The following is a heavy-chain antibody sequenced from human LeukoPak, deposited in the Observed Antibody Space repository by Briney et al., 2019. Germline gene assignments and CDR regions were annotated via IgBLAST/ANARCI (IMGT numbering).Heavy chain of an antibody. Sequence: GGSLRLSCAASRFTVSSNYMTWVRQAPGKGLEWVSVIYSGGGTYHADSVKGRFTMSRDNSKNTLYLQMNSLRAEDTAVYYCARGGREGFDYWGQGTLVTVSS. CDR2: IYSGGGT. D-gene: IGHD3-16*01. CDR3: ARGGREGFDY. CDR1: RFTVSSNY. V-gene: IGHV3-66*01. J-gene: IGHJ4*02.